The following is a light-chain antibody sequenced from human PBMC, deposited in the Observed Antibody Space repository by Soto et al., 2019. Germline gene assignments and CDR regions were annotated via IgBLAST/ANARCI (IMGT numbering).Light chain of an antibody. J-gene: IGLJ1*01. V-gene: IGLV2-14*01. CDR1: SSDVGGYNY. CDR2: EVS. Sequence: QSALTQPASVSGSAGQSITISCTGTSSDVGGYNYVSWYQQHPGKAPKLMIYEVSNRPSGVSNPFSGSKSGNTASLTISGLQAEDEADYYCSSYTSSSTLGVFGTGTKVTVL. CDR3: SSYTSSSTLGV.